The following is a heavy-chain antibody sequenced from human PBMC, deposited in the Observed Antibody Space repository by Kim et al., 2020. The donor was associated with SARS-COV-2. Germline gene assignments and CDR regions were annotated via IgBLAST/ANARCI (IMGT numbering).Heavy chain of an antibody. Sequence: ASVKVSCKASGYTFNTYPIHWVRQAHGQRLEWVGWINADKGDTEYSQKFQGRVTITRDTSASTAYMELTSLKSEDSAVYYCARHIGHSLYFFDSWGQGTLVTVSS. D-gene: IGHD5-18*01. J-gene: IGHJ4*02. CDR2: INADKGDT. CDR3: ARHIGHSLYFFDS. V-gene: IGHV1-3*01. CDR1: GYTFNTYP.